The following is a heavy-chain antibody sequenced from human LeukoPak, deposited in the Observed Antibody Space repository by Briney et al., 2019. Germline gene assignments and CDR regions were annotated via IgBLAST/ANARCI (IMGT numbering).Heavy chain of an antibody. CDR1: GFTFSSYW. J-gene: IGHJ4*02. CDR3: ARDRTAMVPASDY. D-gene: IGHD5-18*01. Sequence: GGSLRLSCAASGFTFSSYWMSWVRQAPGKGLEWVANIKQDGSEKYYVDSVKGRFTISRDNAKNSLYLRMNSLRAEDTAVYYCARDRTAMVPASDYWGQGTLVTVSS. CDR2: IKQDGSEK. V-gene: IGHV3-7*03.